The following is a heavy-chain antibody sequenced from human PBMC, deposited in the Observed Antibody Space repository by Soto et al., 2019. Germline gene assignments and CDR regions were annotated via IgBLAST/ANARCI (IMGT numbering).Heavy chain of an antibody. V-gene: IGHV1-69*06. J-gene: IGHJ5*02. CDR1: GGTFSSYA. Sequence: SVKVSCKASGGTFSSYAISWLRQARGQGLEWMGGIIPIFGTAKYAQKFQGRVTITPDKYTSKAYMELSSLRSEDTAVYYCARQGADYDFWSGPRSTTCWFGPWGQGTMVTVSS. CDR2: IIPIFGTA. CDR3: ARQGADYDFWSGPRSTTCWFGP. D-gene: IGHD3-3*01.